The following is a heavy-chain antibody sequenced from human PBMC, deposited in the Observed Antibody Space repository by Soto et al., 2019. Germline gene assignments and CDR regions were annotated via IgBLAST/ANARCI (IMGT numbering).Heavy chain of an antibody. D-gene: IGHD5-18*01. CDR2: ISGSSNVI. Sequence: PGGSLRLSCAASGFTFSTYNMNWVRQAPGKGLEWVSYISGSSNVIYDADSVKGRFTISRDNAKNSLYLEMNSLRAEDTAVYFCARDRLGYTLDGFDIWGQGTMVTVSS. CDR1: GFTFSTYN. V-gene: IGHV3-48*01. CDR3: ARDRLGYTLDGFDI. J-gene: IGHJ3*02.